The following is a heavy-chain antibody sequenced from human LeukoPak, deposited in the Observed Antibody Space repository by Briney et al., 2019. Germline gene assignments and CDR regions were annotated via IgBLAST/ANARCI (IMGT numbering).Heavy chain of an antibody. CDR3: ARHGGSLDYFDS. J-gene: IGHJ4*02. V-gene: IGHV4-59*08. CDR1: TGSISTYY. CDR2: IYHGGTT. Sequence: PSETLSLTCSVSTGSISTYYWSWIQQSPGKGLEWIGYIYHGGTTSYNPSLKRRVTISVDSPKNQFFLRLTSLTAADTALYYCARHGGSLDYFDSWGPGSLVIVSS. D-gene: IGHD2-15*01.